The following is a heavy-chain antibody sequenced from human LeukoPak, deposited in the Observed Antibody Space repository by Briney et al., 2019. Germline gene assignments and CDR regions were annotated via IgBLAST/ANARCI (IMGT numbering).Heavy chain of an antibody. Sequence: GGSLRLSCAASGFTFSSYAMSWVRQAPRKGLEWVSAISGSGGSTYYADSVKGRFTISRDNSKNTLYLQMNSLRAEDTAVYYCAKSNTYYYDSSPDYWGQGTLVTVSS. J-gene: IGHJ4*02. CDR3: AKSNTYYYDSSPDY. CDR1: GFTFSSYA. CDR2: ISGSGGST. D-gene: IGHD3-22*01. V-gene: IGHV3-23*01.